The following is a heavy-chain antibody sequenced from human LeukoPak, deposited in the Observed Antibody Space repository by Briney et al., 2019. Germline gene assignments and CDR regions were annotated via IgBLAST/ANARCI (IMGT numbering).Heavy chain of an antibody. CDR2: IRHVGSNE. Sequence: PGGSLRLSCAASGFAFSTYGMHWVRQAPGKGLEWVAFIRHVGSNEYYADSVRGRFAISRDNSQNTLHLQMSSLRAEDTAVYYCAKDPNGDYIGAFDIWGQGTMVTVSS. CDR3: AKDPNGDYIGAFDI. J-gene: IGHJ3*02. CDR1: GFAFSTYG. V-gene: IGHV3-30*02. D-gene: IGHD4-17*01.